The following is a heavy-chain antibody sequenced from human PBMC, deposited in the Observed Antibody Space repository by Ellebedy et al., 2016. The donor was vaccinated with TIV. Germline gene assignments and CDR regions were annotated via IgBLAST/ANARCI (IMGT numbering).Heavy chain of an antibody. CDR3: ARDEGYYGSGSPYDY. D-gene: IGHD3-10*01. CDR2: INPNSGGT. J-gene: IGHJ4*02. CDR1: GYTFTGYY. Sequence: AASVKVSCKASGYTFTGYYMHWVRQAPGQGLEWMGWINPNSGGTNYAQKFQGRVTMTRNTSISTAYMELSRLRSDDTAVYYCARDEGYYGSGSPYDYWGQGTLVTVSS. V-gene: IGHV1-2*02.